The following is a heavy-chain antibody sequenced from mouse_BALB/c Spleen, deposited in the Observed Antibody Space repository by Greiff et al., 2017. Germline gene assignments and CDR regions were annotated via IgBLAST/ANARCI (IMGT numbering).Heavy chain of an antibody. CDR2: ISSGSSTI. CDR3: AREGGNYQAWFAY. V-gene: IGHV5-17*02. Sequence: EVQRVESGGGLVQPGGSRKLSCAASGFTFSSFGMHWVRQAPEKGLEWVAYISSGSSTIYYADTVKGRFTISRDNPKNTLFLQMTSLRSEDTAMYYCAREGGNYQAWFAYWGQGTLVTVSA. D-gene: IGHD2-1*01. J-gene: IGHJ3*01. CDR1: GFTFSSFG.